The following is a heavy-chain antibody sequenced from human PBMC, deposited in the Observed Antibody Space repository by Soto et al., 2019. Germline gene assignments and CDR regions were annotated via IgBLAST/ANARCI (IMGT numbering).Heavy chain of an antibody. CDR3: AKDPYSSSSGPDY. Sequence: QVQLVESGGGVVQPGRSLRLSCAASGFTFSSYGMHWVRQAPGKGLEWVAVISYDGSNKYYADSVKGRFTISRDNSKNTLYLQMNSLRAEDTAVYYCAKDPYSSSSGPDYWGQGTLVTVSS. D-gene: IGHD6-6*01. J-gene: IGHJ4*02. CDR1: GFTFSSYG. V-gene: IGHV3-30*18. CDR2: ISYDGSNK.